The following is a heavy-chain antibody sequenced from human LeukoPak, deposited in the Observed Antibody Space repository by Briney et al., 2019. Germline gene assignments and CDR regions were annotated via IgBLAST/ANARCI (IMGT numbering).Heavy chain of an antibody. V-gene: IGHV4-59*01. CDR1: GGSISSYY. CDR2: IYYSGST. D-gene: IGHD3-10*01. CDR3: ARVSPLLWFGEFDY. J-gene: IGHJ4*02. Sequence: SETLSLTCTVSGGSISSYYWSWIRQPPGKGLEWVGYIYYSGSTNYNPSLKSRVTISVDTSKNQFSLKLSSVTAADTAVYYCARVSPLLWFGEFDYWGQGTLVTVSS.